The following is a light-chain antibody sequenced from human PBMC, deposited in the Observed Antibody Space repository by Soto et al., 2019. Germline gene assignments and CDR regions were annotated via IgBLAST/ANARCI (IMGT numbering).Light chain of an antibody. Sequence: DIQMTQSPSSLSASVGDRVTITCRASQGISNYLAWYQQKPGKVPKLLIFAASTLQSGVPSRLRGSGSGTDFTLNISSLQPEDVATYYCQKYNSAPRTFGQGTKVEIK. J-gene: IGKJ1*01. CDR2: AAS. V-gene: IGKV1-27*01. CDR3: QKYNSAPRT. CDR1: QGISNY.